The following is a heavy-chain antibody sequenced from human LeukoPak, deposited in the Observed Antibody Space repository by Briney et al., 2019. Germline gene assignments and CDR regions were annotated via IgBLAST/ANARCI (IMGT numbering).Heavy chain of an antibody. CDR3: VRDGGVSGYDLLDY. Sequence: PGGSLRLSCAASGFSFSSYGMHWVRQAPGKGLEWISGISNTGGVFYADSVKGRFTISRDNTKDSVYLQMNSLRAEDTAVYYCVRDGGVSGYDLLDYWGQGTLVTVSS. D-gene: IGHD5-12*01. V-gene: IGHV3-48*04. CDR2: ISNTGGV. J-gene: IGHJ4*02. CDR1: GFSFSSYG.